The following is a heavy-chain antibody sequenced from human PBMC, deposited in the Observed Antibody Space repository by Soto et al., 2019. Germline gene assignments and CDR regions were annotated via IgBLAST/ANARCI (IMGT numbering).Heavy chain of an antibody. CDR1: GGTFSTFP. J-gene: IGHJ4*02. Sequence: QVQLVQSGVEVKKPGSSVKVSCKSSGGTFSTFPINWVRQAPGQGLEWMGAILPVSGTTNYAQKFQGRVTFSADESTTTAYMEVSSLRSEDTAVYYCARDRTGTTLGYFDYWGQGTRVTVSS. CDR3: ARDRTGTTLGYFDY. D-gene: IGHD1-7*01. V-gene: IGHV1-69*12. CDR2: ILPVSGTT.